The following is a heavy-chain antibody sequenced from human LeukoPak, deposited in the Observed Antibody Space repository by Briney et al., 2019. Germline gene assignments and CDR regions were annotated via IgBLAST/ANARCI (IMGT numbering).Heavy chain of an antibody. D-gene: IGHD3-22*01. CDR2: IWYDGSNK. Sequence: GRSLRLSCAASGFTFSSYGMHWVRQAPGKGLEWVAVIWYDGSNKYYADSVKGRFTISRDNSKNTLYLQMNSLRAEDTAVYYCARDSNNYYDSSGYYYFPGIGFGYWGQGTLVTVSS. CDR3: ARDSNNYYDSSGYYYFPGIGFGY. CDR1: GFTFSSYG. J-gene: IGHJ4*02. V-gene: IGHV3-33*01.